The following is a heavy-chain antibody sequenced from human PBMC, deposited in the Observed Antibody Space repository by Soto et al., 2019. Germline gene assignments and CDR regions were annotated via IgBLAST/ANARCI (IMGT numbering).Heavy chain of an antibody. Sequence: PSETLSLTCSVSGYSVSSSDYYWAWIRQPPGKGREWIGSMLYSGLTYYNPSLKSRVTLSVDTSKNQFSVGLNSVTASDTAVYYCAPLSVSLSGPYGIHVWGQGTMVTFSS. CDR2: MLYSGLT. V-gene: IGHV4-39*01. CDR3: APLSVSLSGPYGIHV. CDR1: GYSVSSSDYY. J-gene: IGHJ6*02. D-gene: IGHD2-15*01.